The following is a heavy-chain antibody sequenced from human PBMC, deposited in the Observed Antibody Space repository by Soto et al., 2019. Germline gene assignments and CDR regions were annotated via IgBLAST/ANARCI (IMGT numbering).Heavy chain of an antibody. CDR1: GGSISSGGYY. CDR2: IYYSGST. Sequence: SETLSLTCTVSGGSISSGGYYWSWIRQHPGKGLEWIGYIYYSGSTYYNPSLKSRVTISVDTSKNQFSLKLSSVTAADTAVYYCARAIMTNGRDFDYWGQGTLVTVSS. D-gene: IGHD1-1*01. CDR3: ARAIMTNGRDFDY. J-gene: IGHJ4*02. V-gene: IGHV4-31*03.